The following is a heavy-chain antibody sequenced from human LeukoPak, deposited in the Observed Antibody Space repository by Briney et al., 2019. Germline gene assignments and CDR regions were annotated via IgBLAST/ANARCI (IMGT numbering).Heavy chain of an antibody. J-gene: IGHJ4*02. Sequence: GGSPRLSCAASGFTFSSYGMHWVRQAPGKGLEWVAVISYDGSNKYYADSVKGRFTISRDNSKNTLYLQMNSLRAEDTAVYYCARGHYGGTQFDYWGQGTLVTVSS. CDR3: ARGHYGGTQFDY. CDR2: ISYDGSNK. D-gene: IGHD4-23*01. CDR1: GFTFSSYG. V-gene: IGHV3-30*03.